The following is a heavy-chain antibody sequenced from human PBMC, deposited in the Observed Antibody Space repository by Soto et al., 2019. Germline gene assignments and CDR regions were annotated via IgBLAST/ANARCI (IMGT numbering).Heavy chain of an antibody. D-gene: IGHD3-22*01. CDR2: IKSKTDGGTT. CDR3: TTGYYYDSSGYNLDY. J-gene: IGHJ4*02. Sequence: EVQLVESGGGLVKPGGSLRLSCAASGFTFSNAWMNWVRQAPGKGLEWVGRIKSKTDGGTTDYDAPVKGRFTISRDDSKNTLYLQMNSLKTEDTAVYYCTTGYYYDSSGYNLDYWGQGTLVTVSS. CDR1: GFTFSNAW. V-gene: IGHV3-15*07.